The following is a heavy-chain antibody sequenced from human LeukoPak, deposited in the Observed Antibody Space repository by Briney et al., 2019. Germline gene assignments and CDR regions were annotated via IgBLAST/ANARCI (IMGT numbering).Heavy chain of an antibody. J-gene: IGHJ4*02. CDR3: AKDVGESRFYFDY. D-gene: IGHD3-10*01. CDR2: ISWNSGSI. CDR1: GLTFDDYA. V-gene: IGHV3-9*01. Sequence: PGGSLRLSCAASGLTFDDYAMHWVRQAPGKGLEWVSGISWNSGSIGYADSVKGRFTISRDNAKNSLYLEMNSLRAEDTALYYCAKDVGESRFYFDYWGQGTLVTVSS.